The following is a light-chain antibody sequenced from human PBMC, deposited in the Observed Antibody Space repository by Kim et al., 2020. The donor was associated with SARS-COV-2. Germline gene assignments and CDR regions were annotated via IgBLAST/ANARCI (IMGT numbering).Light chain of an antibody. CDR1: SSDVGTYNL. CDR2: EVS. CDR3: CSYAGDNTVI. V-gene: IGLV2-23*02. Sequence: QSALTQPASVSGSPGQSITISCTGTSSDVGTYNLVSWYQQHPGKVPKLIIYEVSKWPSGVSNRFSGSKSANTASLTISGLQAEDEADYYCCSYAGDNTVIFGGGTQLTVL. J-gene: IGLJ2*01.